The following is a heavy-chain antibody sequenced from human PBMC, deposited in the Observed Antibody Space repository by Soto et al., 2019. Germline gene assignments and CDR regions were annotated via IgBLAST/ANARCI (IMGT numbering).Heavy chain of an antibody. Sequence: EVQLVESGGGLVKPGGSLRLSCAASGFTFSSYSMNWVRQAPGKGLEWVSSISSSSTYIYYADSVKGRFTISRDNAKNSWYLQRNSLRAEDTAVYYCARPPDSDDSRGYYGYWGQGTLVTVSS. CDR2: ISSSSTYI. CDR1: GFTFSSYS. V-gene: IGHV3-21*01. J-gene: IGHJ4*02. D-gene: IGHD3-22*01. CDR3: ARPPDSDDSRGYYGY.